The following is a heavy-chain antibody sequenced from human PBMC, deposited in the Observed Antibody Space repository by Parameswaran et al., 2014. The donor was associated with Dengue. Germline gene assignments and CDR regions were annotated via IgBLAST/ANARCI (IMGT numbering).Heavy chain of an antibody. Sequence: PGKGLEWIGYIYYSGGTNYNPSLKSRVTISVDTSKNQFSLKLSSVTAADTAVYYCARVRGGGSYLDYWGQGTLVTVSS. V-gene: IGHV4-59*13. CDR2: IYYSGGT. CDR3: ARVRGGGSYLDY. J-gene: IGHJ4*02. D-gene: IGHD2-15*01.